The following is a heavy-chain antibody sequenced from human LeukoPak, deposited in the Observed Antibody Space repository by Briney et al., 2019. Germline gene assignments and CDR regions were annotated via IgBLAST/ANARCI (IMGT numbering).Heavy chain of an antibody. CDR2: IYHSGST. CDR3: ARLTFFTYYYDSSDYKGFYFDY. CDR1: GGSISSGGYS. Sequence: SETLSLTCAVSGGSISSGGYSWGWIRQPPGKGLEWIGYIYHSGSTYYNPSLKSRVTISVDTSKNHFSLKPSSVTAADTAVFYCARLTFFTYYYDSSDYKGFYFDYWGQGSLVTVSS. J-gene: IGHJ4*02. D-gene: IGHD3-22*01. V-gene: IGHV4-30-2*03.